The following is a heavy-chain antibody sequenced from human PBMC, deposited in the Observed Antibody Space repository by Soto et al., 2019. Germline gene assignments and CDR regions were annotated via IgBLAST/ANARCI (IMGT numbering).Heavy chain of an antibody. CDR3: ARGGISHWAYFYYMDV. Sequence: QVQLQQWGAGLLKPSETLSLTCVVSGGSLSDYFWSWIRQPPGMELEWIGEINHLGSINYNPSLKGRVTMSVDTSKNQLSLTLNSVTAADTATYYCARGGISHWAYFYYMDVWDRGTTVTVSS. CDR1: GGSLSDYF. CDR2: INHLGSI. V-gene: IGHV4-34*01. J-gene: IGHJ6*03. D-gene: IGHD2-21*01.